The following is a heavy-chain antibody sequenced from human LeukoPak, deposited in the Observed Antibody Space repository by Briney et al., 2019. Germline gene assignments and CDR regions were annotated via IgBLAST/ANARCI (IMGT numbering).Heavy chain of an antibody. CDR2: ISAYNGNT. D-gene: IGHD2-8*01. CDR3: ANTPDCTNGVCYHFDP. Sequence: GASVKVSCKASGYTFTSYGISWVRQAPGQGLEWMGWISAYNGNTNYAQKLQGRVTMTTDTPTSTAYMELRSLRSDDTAVYYCANTPDCTNGVCYHFDPWGQGTLVTVSS. CDR1: GYTFTSYG. J-gene: IGHJ5*02. V-gene: IGHV1-18*01.